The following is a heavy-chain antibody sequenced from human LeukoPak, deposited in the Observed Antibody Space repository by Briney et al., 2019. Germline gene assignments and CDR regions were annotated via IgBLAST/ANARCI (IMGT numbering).Heavy chain of an antibody. D-gene: IGHD5-24*01. CDR2: IYHSGST. CDR3: AKHVYNDHVYPFDY. Sequence: PSETLSLTCAVSGYSISSGYYWGWIRQPPGKGLEWIGSIYHSGSTFYNPSLKSRLTISVETSKNQFSLKLSSVTAADTAVYYCAKHVYNDHVYPFDYWGQGTLVTVSS. V-gene: IGHV4-38-2*01. CDR1: GYSISSGYY. J-gene: IGHJ4*02.